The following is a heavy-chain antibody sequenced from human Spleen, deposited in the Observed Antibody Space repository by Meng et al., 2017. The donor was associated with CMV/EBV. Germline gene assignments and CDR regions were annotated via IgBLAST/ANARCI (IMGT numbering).Heavy chain of an antibody. CDR3: ARDGGVPPFQFDAFDI. D-gene: IGHD3-10*01. V-gene: IGHV3-30*04. CDR1: GFSFSSHT. Sequence: GESLKISCAASGFSFSSHTLDWVRQAPGKVLEWVALISYDGNNEDYADSVKGRFTISRDNSNNTLYLQINSLRPDDTALYYCARDGGVPPFQFDAFDIWGQGTMVTVSS. CDR2: ISYDGNNE. J-gene: IGHJ3*02.